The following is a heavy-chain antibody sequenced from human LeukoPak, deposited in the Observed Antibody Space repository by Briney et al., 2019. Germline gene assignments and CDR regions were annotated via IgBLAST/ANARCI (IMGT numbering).Heavy chain of an antibody. Sequence: PGGSLRHSCAASRFTFNNYWMNWVRQVRGKGLEWVANIKEDGSEKYYVGSVKGRCTTSRENAKNTLYLQRNSLKAEDTAVYYCARDCSLNIVATCADYWGQGTLVTVSS. D-gene: IGHD5-12*01. CDR3: ARDCSLNIVATCADY. V-gene: IGHV3-7*01. CDR1: RFTFNNYW. J-gene: IGHJ4*02. CDR2: IKEDGSEK.